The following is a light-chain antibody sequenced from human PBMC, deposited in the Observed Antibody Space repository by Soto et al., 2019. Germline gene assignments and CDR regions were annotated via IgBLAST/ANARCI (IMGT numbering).Light chain of an antibody. Sequence: EIVLTQSPGTLSLSPGERATLSCRASQSVSSNYLAWYQQKPGQAARLLIYGAPSRAAGIPDRFSGSGSGRDFTLTISRLVSEDFGVYYCQQYGGPPWTCDQGTKVEIK. CDR1: QSVSSNY. CDR3: QQYGGPPWT. CDR2: GAP. J-gene: IGKJ1*01. V-gene: IGKV3-20*01.